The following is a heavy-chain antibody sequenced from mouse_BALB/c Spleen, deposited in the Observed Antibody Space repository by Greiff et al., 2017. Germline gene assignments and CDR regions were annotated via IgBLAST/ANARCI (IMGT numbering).Heavy chain of an antibody. CDR3: ARDPNWDGYAMDY. D-gene: IGHD4-1*02. Sequence: QVQLKESGPGLVAPSQSLSITCTVSGFSLTSYGVHWVRQPPGKGLEWLGVIWAGGSTNYNSALMSRLSISKDNSKSQVFLKMNSLQTDDTAMYYCARDPNWDGYAMDYWGQGTSVTVSS. CDR2: IWAGGST. CDR1: GFSLTSYG. V-gene: IGHV2-9*02. J-gene: IGHJ4*01.